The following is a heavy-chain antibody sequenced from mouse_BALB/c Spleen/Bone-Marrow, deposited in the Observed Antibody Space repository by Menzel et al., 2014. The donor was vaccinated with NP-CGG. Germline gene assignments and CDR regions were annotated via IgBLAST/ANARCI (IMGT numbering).Heavy chain of an antibody. CDR3: TNHYFDY. Sequence: LQQSGSELVRPGASVRLSCKASGYTFTSYWVHWVKQRPGQGLEWIGNIYPGSGSTNYDEKFKSKATLTVDTSSSTAYMQLSSLTSEDSAVYYCTNHYFDYWGQGTPLTGSS. J-gene: IGHJ2*01. V-gene: IGHV1S22*01. CDR1: GYTFTSYW. CDR2: IYPGSGST.